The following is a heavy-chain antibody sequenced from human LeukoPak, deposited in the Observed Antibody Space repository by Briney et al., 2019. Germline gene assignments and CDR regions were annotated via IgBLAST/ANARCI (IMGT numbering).Heavy chain of an antibody. Sequence: AASVKVSCKASGYTFTSYDINWVRQATGQGLEWMGWMNPNSGNTGYAQKFQGRVTMTRNTSISTAYMELSRLRSEDTAVYYCARDSTVTTFYYYYYYMDVWGKGTTVTVSS. CDR3: ARDSTVTTFYYYYYYMDV. J-gene: IGHJ6*03. CDR2: MNPNSGNT. V-gene: IGHV1-8*01. D-gene: IGHD4-17*01. CDR1: GYTFTSYD.